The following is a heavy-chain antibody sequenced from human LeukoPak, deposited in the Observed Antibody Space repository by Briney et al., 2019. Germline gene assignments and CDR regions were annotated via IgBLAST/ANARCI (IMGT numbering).Heavy chain of an antibody. J-gene: IGHJ4*02. V-gene: IGHV6-1*01. CDR3: ARIPQRSSTSCSLFDY. CDR1: GDSVSSNSAA. Sequence: SQTLSLTCAISGDSVSSNSAAWNWIRQSPSRGLEWLGRTYYRSKWYNDYAVSVKSRITINPDTSKNQFSLQLNSVTAADTAVYYCARIPQRSSTSCSLFDYWGQGTLVTVSS. D-gene: IGHD2-2*01. CDR2: TYYRSKWYN.